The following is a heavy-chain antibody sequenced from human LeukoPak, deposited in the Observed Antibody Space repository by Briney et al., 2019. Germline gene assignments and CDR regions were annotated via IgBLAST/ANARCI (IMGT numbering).Heavy chain of an antibody. Sequence: GGSLRLSCAASGFTFSSYSMNWVRQAPGKGLEWVSSISSSSSYIYYADSVKGRFTISRGNAKNSLYLQMNSLRAEDTAVYYCARGRFGSYISFDYWGQGTLVTVSS. CDR1: GFTFSSYS. J-gene: IGHJ4*02. V-gene: IGHV3-21*01. CDR2: ISSSSSYI. CDR3: ARGRFGSYISFDY. D-gene: IGHD1-26*01.